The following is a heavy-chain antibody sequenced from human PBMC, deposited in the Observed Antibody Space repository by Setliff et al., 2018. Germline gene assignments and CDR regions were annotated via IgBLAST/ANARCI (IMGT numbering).Heavy chain of an antibody. CDR2: IYDSGSS. D-gene: IGHD2-15*01. Sequence: SETLSLTCTVSGGSVSNSGFFWGWLRQAPGKGLEWIGNIYDSGSSNYNASLKSRLIITRDTSKNQISLMLTSVTAADTAVYYCGRGFSRIEGWGNWFDPWGQGILVTVSS. CDR1: GGSVSNSGFF. V-gene: IGHV4-39*01. J-gene: IGHJ5*02. CDR3: GRGFSRIEGWGNWFDP.